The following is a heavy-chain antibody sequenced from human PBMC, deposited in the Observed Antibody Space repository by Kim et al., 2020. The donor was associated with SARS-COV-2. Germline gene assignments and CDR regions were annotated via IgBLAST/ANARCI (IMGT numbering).Heavy chain of an antibody. CDR3: ARGQGLITMIVVVVGAFDY. D-gene: IGHD3-22*01. Sequence: SETLSLTCTVSGGSISSGGYYWSWIRQHPGKGLESIGYIYYSGSTYYNPSLKSRVTISVDTSKNQFSLKLSSVTAADPAVYYCARGQGLITMIVVVVGAFDYWGQGTLVTVSS. CDR1: GGSISSGGYY. V-gene: IGHV4-31*03. CDR2: IYYSGST. J-gene: IGHJ4*02.